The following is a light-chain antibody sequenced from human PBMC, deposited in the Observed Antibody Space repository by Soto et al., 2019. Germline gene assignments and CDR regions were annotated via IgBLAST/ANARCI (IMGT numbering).Light chain of an antibody. V-gene: IGLV2-8*01. CDR1: SSDVGGYNY. J-gene: IGLJ3*02. CDR2: EVS. Sequence: QSVLTQPPSASGSRGQSVTISCTGTSSDVGGYNYVSWYQQHPGKAPKLMIYEVSKRPSGVPDRFSGSKSGNTASLTVSGLQSEGEADYYCSSYAGSNNLGVFGGGTKVTVL. CDR3: SSYAGSNNLGV.